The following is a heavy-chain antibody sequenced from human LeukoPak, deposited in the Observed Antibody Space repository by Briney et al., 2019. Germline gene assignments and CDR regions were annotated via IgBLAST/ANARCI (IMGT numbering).Heavy chain of an antibody. CDR3: ARRVSSWHFFDY. V-gene: IGHV4-38-2*01. Sequence: SETLSLTCAVSGYSISSGYYWGWIRQPPGKGLEWIGSIYYSGSTYYSPSLKSRVTISVDTSKNQFSLRLSSVTAADTAVYYCARRVSSWHFFDYWGQGTLVTVSS. J-gene: IGHJ4*02. D-gene: IGHD6-13*01. CDR2: IYYSGST. CDR1: GYSISSGYY.